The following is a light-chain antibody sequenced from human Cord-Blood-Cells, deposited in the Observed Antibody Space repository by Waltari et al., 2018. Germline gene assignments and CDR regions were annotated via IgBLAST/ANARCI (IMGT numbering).Light chain of an antibody. CDR2: GAS. CDR3: QQYNNWPPLWT. CDR1: QSVSSN. V-gene: IGKV3-15*01. J-gene: IGKJ1*01. Sequence: EIMMTQSPATLSVSPGERATLSCRASQSVSSNLAWYQQKPGQAPRLLIYGASTRATGIPARFSGSGSGTEFTLTISSLQSEDFAVYYCQQYNNWPPLWTFGQGTKVEIK.